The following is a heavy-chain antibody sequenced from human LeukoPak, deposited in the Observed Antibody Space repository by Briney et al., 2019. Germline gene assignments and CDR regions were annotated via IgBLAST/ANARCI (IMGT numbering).Heavy chain of an antibody. CDR1: GFTFSSYW. V-gene: IGHV3-74*01. D-gene: IGHD3-10*01. CDR2: ISLDGSTT. CDR3: ARYYGLIDY. Sequence: PGGSLRLSCVASGFTFSSYWMHWVRQAPGKGLVWVSRISLDGSTTTSADSVKGRFIISRDNTKNTLYLRMNSLRAEDTAVYYCARYYGLIDYWGQGTLVTVSS. J-gene: IGHJ4*02.